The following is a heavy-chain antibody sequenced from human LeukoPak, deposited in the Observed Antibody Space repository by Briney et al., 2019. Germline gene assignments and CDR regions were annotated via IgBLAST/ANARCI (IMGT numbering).Heavy chain of an antibody. CDR3: ARQGGIRSGYYY. J-gene: IGHJ4*02. V-gene: IGHV4-39*01. D-gene: IGHD3-22*01. CDR2: IYYSGST. CDR1: GGSISSSSYY. Sequence: SETLSLTCTVSGGSISSSSYYWGWLRQPPGKGLEWIGSIYYSGSTYYNPSLKSRVTISVDTSKNQFSLKLSSVTAADTAVYYCARQGGIRSGYYYWGQGTLVTVSS.